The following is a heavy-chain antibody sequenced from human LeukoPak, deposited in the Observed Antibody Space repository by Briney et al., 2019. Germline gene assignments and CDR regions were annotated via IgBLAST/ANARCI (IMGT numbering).Heavy chain of an antibody. V-gene: IGHV4-34*01. J-gene: IGHJ4*02. CDR2: INHSGST. Sequence: SETLSLTCAVYGGSFSGYYWSWIRQPPGKGLEWIGEINHSGSTNYNPSLKSRVTISVDTSKNQFSLKPSSVTAADTAVYYCARGTMTTVTYYFDYWGQGTLVTVSS. CDR1: GGSFSGYY. CDR3: ARGTMTTVTYYFDY. D-gene: IGHD4-17*01.